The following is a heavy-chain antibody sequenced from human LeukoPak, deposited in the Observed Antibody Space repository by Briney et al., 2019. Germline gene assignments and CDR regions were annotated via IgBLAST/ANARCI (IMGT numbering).Heavy chain of an antibody. CDR2: ISSNGGST. J-gene: IGHJ3*02. CDR1: GFTFSSYA. Sequence: GGSLRLSCAASGFTFSSYAMDWVRQAPGKGLEYVSAISSNGGSTYYANSVKGRFTISRDNSKNTLYLQMGSLRAEDMAVYYCAREPIVGATGAFDIWGQGTMVTVSS. D-gene: IGHD1-26*01. V-gene: IGHV3-64*01. CDR3: AREPIVGATGAFDI.